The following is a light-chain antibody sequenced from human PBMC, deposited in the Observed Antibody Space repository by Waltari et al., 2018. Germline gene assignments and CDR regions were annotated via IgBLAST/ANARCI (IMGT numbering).Light chain of an antibody. V-gene: IGLV2-8*01. CDR2: EVS. J-gene: IGLJ2*01. Sequence: QSALTQPPSASGSPGQSVPISCTGPSSDVGAYHYVSWYQQHPGKAPKLMISEVSKRPSGVPDRFSGSKSGNTASLTVSGLQSEDEADYYCSSYGGSNTVVFGGGTKLTVL. CDR1: SSDVGAYHY. CDR3: SSYGGSNTVV.